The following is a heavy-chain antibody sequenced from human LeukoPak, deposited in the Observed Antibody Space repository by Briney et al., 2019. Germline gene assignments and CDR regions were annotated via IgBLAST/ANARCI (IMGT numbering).Heavy chain of an antibody. Sequence: SETLSLTCTVSGGSISSYYWSWIRQPPRKGLEWIGYIYYSGSTNYNPSLKSRVTISVDTSKNQFSLKLSSVTAADTAVYYCARDYYGSGATNYWGQGTLVTVSS. CDR2: IYYSGST. CDR3: ARDYYGSGATNY. D-gene: IGHD3-10*01. J-gene: IGHJ4*02. V-gene: IGHV4-59*12. CDR1: GGSISSYY.